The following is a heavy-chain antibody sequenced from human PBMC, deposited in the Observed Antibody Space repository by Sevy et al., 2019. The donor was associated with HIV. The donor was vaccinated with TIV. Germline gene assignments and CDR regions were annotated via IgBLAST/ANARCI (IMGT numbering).Heavy chain of an antibody. D-gene: IGHD6-13*01. J-gene: IGHJ4*02. CDR3: ARDRPGIAAAGPDY. Sequence: GGSLRLSCAASGFTFCSYWMHWVRQAPGKGLVWVSRINSDGSSTSYADSVKGRFTISRDNAKNTLYLQMNSLRAEDTAVYYCARDRPGIAAAGPDYWGQGTLVTVSS. CDR1: GFTFCSYW. CDR2: INSDGSST. V-gene: IGHV3-74*01.